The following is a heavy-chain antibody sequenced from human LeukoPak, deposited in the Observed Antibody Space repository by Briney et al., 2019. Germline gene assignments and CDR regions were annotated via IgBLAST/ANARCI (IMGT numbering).Heavy chain of an antibody. CDR3: TRPGLAAAGPDY. V-gene: IGHV3-73*01. Sequence: PGGSLRLSCAASGFTFSGSAMHWVRQASGKGLEWVGRIRSKANSYATAYAASVKGRFTISGDDSKNTAYLQMNSLKTEDTAVYYCTRPGLAAAGPDYWGQGTLVTVSS. D-gene: IGHD6-13*01. CDR1: GFTFSGSA. CDR2: IRSKANSYAT. J-gene: IGHJ4*02.